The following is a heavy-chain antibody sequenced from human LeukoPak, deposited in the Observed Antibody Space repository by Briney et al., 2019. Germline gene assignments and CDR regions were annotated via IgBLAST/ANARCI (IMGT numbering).Heavy chain of an antibody. CDR2: IKQDGSEK. J-gene: IGHJ6*02. Sequence: PVGSLRLSCAASGFTLSSYWMSWVRQAPGKGLEWVANIKQDGSEKYYVDSVKGRFTISRDNAKNSLYLQMNSLRAEDTALYYCAKSHELYYYGSGSYYKWDYYGMDVWGQGTTVTVSS. V-gene: IGHV3-7*03. CDR1: GFTLSSYW. D-gene: IGHD3-10*01. CDR3: AKSHELYYYGSGSYYKWDYYGMDV.